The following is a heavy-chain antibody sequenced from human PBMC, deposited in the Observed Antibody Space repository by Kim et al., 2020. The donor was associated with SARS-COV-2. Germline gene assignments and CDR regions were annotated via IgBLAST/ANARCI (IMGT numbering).Heavy chain of an antibody. V-gene: IGHV1-69*06. CDR2: TT. J-gene: IGHJ4*02. CDR3: ATEGPAAGYFDY. Sequence: TTNYAQKFQGRVTITADKSTTPAYMDLSSLRSEDTALYYCATEGPAAGYFDYWGQGTQVTVSS. D-gene: IGHD6-13*01.